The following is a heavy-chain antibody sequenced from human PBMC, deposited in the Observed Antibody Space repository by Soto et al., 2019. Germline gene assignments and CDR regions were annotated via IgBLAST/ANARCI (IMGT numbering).Heavy chain of an antibody. CDR2: VYHTGNT. CDR1: GVSITPYY. CDR3: AREQYNWNL. J-gene: IGHJ4*02. D-gene: IGHD1-20*01. V-gene: IGHV4-59*01. Sequence: QVQLQESGPGLVKPSETLSLTCTVSGVSITPYYWTWIRHPPGKGLEWIGYVYHTGNTYYHPSLNSRVTMSLDTSKNQVSLRLKSVTAADTAVYYCAREQYNWNLWGQGTLVTVAS.